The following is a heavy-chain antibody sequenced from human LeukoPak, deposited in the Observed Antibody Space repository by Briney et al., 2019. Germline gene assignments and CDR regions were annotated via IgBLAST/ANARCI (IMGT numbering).Heavy chain of an antibody. CDR3: ARQNPHYHSFDY. Sequence: PSETLSLTCTVSGGSVSSGSYYWSWIRQPPGKGLEWIGYIYYSGSTNYNPSLKSRVTISVDTSKNQFSLELSSVTAADTAVYYCARQNPHYHSFDYWGQGTLVTVSS. V-gene: IGHV4-61*01. D-gene: IGHD3-10*01. J-gene: IGHJ4*02. CDR1: GGSVSSGSYY. CDR2: IYYSGST.